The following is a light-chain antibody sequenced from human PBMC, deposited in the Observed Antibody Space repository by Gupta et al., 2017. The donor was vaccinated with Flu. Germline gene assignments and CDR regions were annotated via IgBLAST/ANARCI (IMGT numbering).Light chain of an antibody. V-gene: IGLV1-47*01. CDR2: RNN. J-gene: IGLJ3*02. CDR1: SSNIGSNY. CDR3: SAGDDGRSGHV. Sequence: SVLTQPPSASGPPGQRVTISCSGSSSNIGSNYVYWYQHLPVTAPKLHIYRNNQRPSGVPDRFSGSKSGTSASVAISGLRAEDEADYYCSAGDDGRSGHVFGGETKLTVL.